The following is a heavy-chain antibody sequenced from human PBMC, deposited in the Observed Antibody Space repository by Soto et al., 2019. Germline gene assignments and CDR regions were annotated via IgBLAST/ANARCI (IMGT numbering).Heavy chain of an antibody. D-gene: IGHD2-21*02. J-gene: IGHJ6*02. CDR1: GSTFSSYT. CDR3: ARRRYCGVDCYNKFYYGMDV. CDR2: IIPVLGVT. V-gene: IGHV1-69*02. Sequence: QVQLVQSGGEVRKPGSSVKVSYMASGSTFSSYTVNWVRQAPGQGLEWMGRIIPVLGVTHYARRFQGRVTITADRSRKTAYMELTSLTSEDTAVYYCARRRYCGVDCYNKFYYGMDVWGQATTVTVSS.